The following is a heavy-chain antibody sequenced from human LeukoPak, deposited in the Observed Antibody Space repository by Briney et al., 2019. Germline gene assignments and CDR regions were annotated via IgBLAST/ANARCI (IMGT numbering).Heavy chain of an antibody. CDR1: GFTFYNYP. CDR3: AKEIVVTAVGTFGFDI. Sequence: GGSLRLFCTASGFTFYNYPMIWVRQAPGKGLEWVSAISGSGGTTYYADAVKGRFTISRDNSKNTLYLQMNSLRAEDTAIYYCAKEIVVTAVGTFGFDIWGQGTMVTVSS. V-gene: IGHV3-23*01. J-gene: IGHJ3*02. D-gene: IGHD2-21*02. CDR2: ISGSGGTT.